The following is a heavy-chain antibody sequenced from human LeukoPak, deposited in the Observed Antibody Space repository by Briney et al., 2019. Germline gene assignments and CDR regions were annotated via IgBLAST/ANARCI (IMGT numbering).Heavy chain of an antibody. CDR3: ARGQSWDYFDY. CDR2: IYTSGST. Sequence: SETLSLTCTVSGGSISSSSYYWGWIRQPPGKGLEWIGRIYTSGSTNYNPSLKSRVTISVDTSKNQFSLKLSSVTAADTAVYYCARGQSWDYFDYWGQGTLVTVSS. D-gene: IGHD1-26*01. V-gene: IGHV4-39*07. CDR1: GGSISSSSYY. J-gene: IGHJ4*02.